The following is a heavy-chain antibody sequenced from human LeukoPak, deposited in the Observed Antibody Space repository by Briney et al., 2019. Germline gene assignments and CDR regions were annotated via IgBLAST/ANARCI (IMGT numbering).Heavy chain of an antibody. CDR3: ARFGLASSLDY. CDR2: IYPGDSDT. J-gene: IGHJ4*02. CDR1: GYTLTNNW. Sequence: LGESLKISCKVSGYTLTNNWIGWVRQVPGKGLEWGGLIYPGDSDTRYSPSFQGQVTMSVDKSISTAYLQWSSLRASDTAMYFCARFGLASSLDYWGQGTLVTVSS. V-gene: IGHV5-51*01. D-gene: IGHD6-13*01.